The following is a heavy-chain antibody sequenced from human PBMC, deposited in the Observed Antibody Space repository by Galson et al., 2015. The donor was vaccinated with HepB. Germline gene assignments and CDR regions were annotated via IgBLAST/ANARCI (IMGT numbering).Heavy chain of an antibody. V-gene: IGHV3-48*01. CDR3: ARVRRTAVAGWVYWYFDL. D-gene: IGHD6-19*01. Sequence: SLRLSCAASGFTFSSYSMNWVRQAPGKGLEWVSYISSSSSTIYYADSVKGRFTISRDNAKNSLYLQMNSLRAEDTAVYYCARVRRTAVAGWVYWYFDLWGRGTLVTVSS. CDR2: ISSSSSTI. J-gene: IGHJ2*01. CDR1: GFTFSSYS.